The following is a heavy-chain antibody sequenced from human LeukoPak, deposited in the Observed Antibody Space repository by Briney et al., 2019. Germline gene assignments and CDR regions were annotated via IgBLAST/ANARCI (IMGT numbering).Heavy chain of an antibody. V-gene: IGHV4-4*07. CDR3: ARDSKSGRYFDY. D-gene: IGHD1-26*01. Sequence: SETLSLTCTVSGGSISSYYWSWIRQPAGKGLEWIGRIYTSGSTNYNPSLKSRVTMSVDTSKNQFSLKLSSVTAADTAVHYCARDSKSGRYFDYWGQGTLVTVSS. J-gene: IGHJ4*02. CDR1: GGSISSYY. CDR2: IYTSGST.